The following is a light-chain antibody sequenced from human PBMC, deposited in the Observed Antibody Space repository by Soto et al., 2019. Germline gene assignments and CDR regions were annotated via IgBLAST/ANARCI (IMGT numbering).Light chain of an antibody. J-gene: IGKJ2*01. CDR1: QSGNHN. CDR3: QQSNNWPYT. V-gene: IGKV3-15*01. CDR2: GAS. Sequence: EIVMTQSPATLSVSPGERATLPCRASQSGNHNLAWYQQKPGQAPRLLFYGASFRATGVPARFSGSGSGTDFTLSISSLQSEDFAIYYCQQSNNWPYTFGQGTKLEIK.